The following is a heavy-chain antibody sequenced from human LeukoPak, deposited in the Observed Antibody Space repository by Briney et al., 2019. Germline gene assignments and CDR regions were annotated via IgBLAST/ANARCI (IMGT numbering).Heavy chain of an antibody. Sequence: GASVKVSCKASGGTFSSYAISWVRQAPGQGLEWMGGIIPIFGTANYAQKFQGRVTITADESTSTAYMELSSLRSEDTAVYYCARGNVDIVATQTGYIDYWGQGTLVTVSS. CDR1: GGTFSSYA. CDR2: IIPIFGTA. D-gene: IGHD5-12*01. J-gene: IGHJ4*02. CDR3: ARGNVDIVATQTGYIDY. V-gene: IGHV1-69*13.